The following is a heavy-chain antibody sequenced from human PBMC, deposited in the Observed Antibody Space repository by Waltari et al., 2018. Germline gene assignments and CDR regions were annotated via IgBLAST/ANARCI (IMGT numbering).Heavy chain of an antibody. CDR1: GGSISSSSYY. J-gene: IGHJ3*02. V-gene: IGHV4-39*07. D-gene: IGHD3-3*01. CDR2: IYYSGST. Sequence: QLQLQESGPGLVKPSETLSLTCTVSGGSISSSSYYWGWIRQPPGKGLEWIGSIYYSGSTYYTPSLKSRVTLSVDTSKNQFSLKLSSVTAADTAVYYCARVPSDYDFWSGYPRGYAFDIWGQGTMVTVSS. CDR3: ARVPSDYDFWSGYPRGYAFDI.